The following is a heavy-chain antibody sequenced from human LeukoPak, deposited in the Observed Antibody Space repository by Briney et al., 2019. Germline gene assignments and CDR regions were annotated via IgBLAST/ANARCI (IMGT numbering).Heavy chain of an antibody. CDR1: GFTFSSYW. CDR2: IKQDGSEK. V-gene: IGHV3-7*01. D-gene: IGHD2-15*01. Sequence: GGSLRLSCAASGFTFSSYWMSWVRQAPGKGLEWVANIKQDGSEKYYVDSVKGRFTISRDNAKNSLYLQMNSLRAEDTAVYYWASVGGGSFCAFDIWGQGTMVTVSS. CDR3: ASVGGGSFCAFDI. J-gene: IGHJ3*02.